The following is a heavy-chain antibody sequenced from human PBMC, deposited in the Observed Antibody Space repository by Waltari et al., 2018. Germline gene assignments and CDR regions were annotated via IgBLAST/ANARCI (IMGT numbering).Heavy chain of an antibody. J-gene: IGHJ3*02. CDR1: GFTFRSYS. CDR2: ISSSSSTI. Sequence: EVQLVESGGGLVQPGGSLRLSGAASGFTFRSYSMNWVRQAPGKGLEWVSYISSSSSTIYYADSVKGRFTISRDNAKNSLYLQMNSLRAEDTAVYYCARGSSAFDIWGQGTMVTVSS. V-gene: IGHV3-48*04. CDR3: ARGSSAFDI.